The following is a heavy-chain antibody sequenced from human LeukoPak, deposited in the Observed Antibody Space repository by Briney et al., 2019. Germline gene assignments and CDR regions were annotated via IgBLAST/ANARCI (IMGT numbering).Heavy chain of an antibody. D-gene: IGHD6-6*01. V-gene: IGHV3-11*04. CDR3: ARWGEEYSSSSGWFDP. Sequence: GGSLRLSCAASGFTFSDYYMSWIRQAPGKGLEWVSYISSSGSTIYYADSVKGRFTISRDNAKNSLYLQMNSLRAEDTAVYYCARWGEEYSSSSGWFDPWGQGTLVTVSS. J-gene: IGHJ5*02. CDR1: GFTFSDYY. CDR2: ISSSGSTI.